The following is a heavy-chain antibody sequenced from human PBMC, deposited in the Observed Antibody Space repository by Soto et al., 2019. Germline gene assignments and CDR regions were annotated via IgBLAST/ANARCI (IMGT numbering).Heavy chain of an antibody. Sequence: QVQLVQSGAEVKKPGASVKVSCKAPGYIFPSCAISWVRQAPGQGLEWMGGISAYNGNIKDAQKFQGRFTMTTDTSTSTDYMKLRSLTSDDPAMYYCAIDNYGDNDYWGQGTLVTVSS. CDR2: ISAYNGNI. D-gene: IGHD4-17*01. J-gene: IGHJ4*02. CDR3: AIDNYGDNDY. CDR1: GYIFPSCA. V-gene: IGHV1-18*01.